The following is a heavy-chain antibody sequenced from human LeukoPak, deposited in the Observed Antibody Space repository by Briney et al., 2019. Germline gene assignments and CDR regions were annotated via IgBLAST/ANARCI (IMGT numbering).Heavy chain of an antibody. CDR1: GFTFSSYA. D-gene: IGHD3-3*01. Sequence: GSLRLSCAASGFTFSSYAMSWVRQAPGKGLEWVSAISGSGGSTYYADSVKGRFTISRDNSKNTLYLQMNSLRAEDTAVYYCAKIMSDYDFWSGYYRGHHFDYWGQGTLVTVFS. J-gene: IGHJ4*02. CDR2: ISGSGGST. CDR3: AKIMSDYDFWSGYYRGHHFDY. V-gene: IGHV3-23*01.